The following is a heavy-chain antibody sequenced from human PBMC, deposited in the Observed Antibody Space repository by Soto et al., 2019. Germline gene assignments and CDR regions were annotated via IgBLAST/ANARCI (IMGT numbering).Heavy chain of an antibody. CDR2: ISGSGGST. J-gene: IGHJ3*02. CDR1: GFTFSSYA. D-gene: IGHD6-13*01. CDR3: AKDRRYSSSPRYFRAFDI. V-gene: IGHV3-23*01. Sequence: GGSLRLSCAASGFTFSSYAMSWVRQAPGKGLEWVSAISGSGGSTYYADSVKGRFTISRDNSKNTLYLQMNSLRAEDTAVYYCAKDRRYSSSPRYFRAFDIWGQGTMVTVSS.